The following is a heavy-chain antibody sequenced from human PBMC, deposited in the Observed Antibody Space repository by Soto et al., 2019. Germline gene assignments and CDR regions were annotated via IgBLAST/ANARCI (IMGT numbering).Heavy chain of an antibody. CDR2: ISSSSSYI. J-gene: IGHJ4*02. V-gene: IGHV3-21*01. D-gene: IGHD1-26*01. CDR3: AREVGAYNAHYFDY. CDR1: GFTFSSYS. Sequence: TGGSLRLSCAASGFTFSSYSMNWVRQAPGKGPEWVSSISSSSSYIYYADSVKGRFTISRDNAKNSLYLQMNSLRAEDTAVYYCAREVGAYNAHYFDYWGQGTLVTVSS.